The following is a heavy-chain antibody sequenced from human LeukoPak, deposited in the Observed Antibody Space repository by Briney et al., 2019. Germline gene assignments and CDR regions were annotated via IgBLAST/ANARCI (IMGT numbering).Heavy chain of an antibody. Sequence: GGSLRLSCAASGFTFSSYNMNWVRQAPGKGLEWISYISSSANTIYHADSVKGRFTISRDNAKNSLYLQMNSLRAEDTAVYYCARVKNGGSYYYYMDVWGKGTTVTVSS. D-gene: IGHD1-1*01. CDR3: ARVKNGGSYYYYMDV. J-gene: IGHJ6*03. CDR2: ISSSANTI. V-gene: IGHV3-48*03. CDR1: GFTFSSYN.